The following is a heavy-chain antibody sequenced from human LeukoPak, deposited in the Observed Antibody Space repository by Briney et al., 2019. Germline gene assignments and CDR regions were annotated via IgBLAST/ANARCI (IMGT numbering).Heavy chain of an antibody. J-gene: IGHJ3*02. D-gene: IGHD4-17*01. CDR3: ARNTADAFDI. Sequence: SETLSLTCTVSGGSISSYYWSWIRQPPGKGLEWIGYIYYSGSTNYNPSLKSRVTISVDTSKNQFSLKLSSVTAADTAVYYCARNTADAFDIWGQGTMVTVSS. V-gene: IGHV4-59*01. CDR1: GGSISSYY. CDR2: IYYSGST.